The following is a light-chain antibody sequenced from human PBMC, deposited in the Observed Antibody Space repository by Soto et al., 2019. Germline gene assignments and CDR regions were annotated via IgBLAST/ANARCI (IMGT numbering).Light chain of an antibody. V-gene: IGLV2-11*01. Sequence: QSALTQPRSVSGYPGQSVTISCTGTSIDVGGYDFVSWHQQHPGKAPKLVIYDVTKRPSGVPDRFSGSKSGNTASLTISGLQAEDEADYYCCSYADIYTYLFGTGTKV. CDR1: SIDVGGYDF. CDR2: DVT. J-gene: IGLJ1*01. CDR3: CSYADIYTYL.